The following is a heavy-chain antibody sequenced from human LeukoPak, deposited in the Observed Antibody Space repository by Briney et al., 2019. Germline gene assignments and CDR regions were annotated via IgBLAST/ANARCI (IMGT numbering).Heavy chain of an antibody. V-gene: IGHV4-30-4*08. Sequence: TLSLTCTVSGGSISSGDYYWSWIRQPPGKGLEWIGYIYYSGSTYYNPSLKSRVTISVDTSKNQFSLKLSSVTAADTAVYYCARDRPLTYYYDSSGYSDAFDIWAKGQWSPSLQ. J-gene: IGHJ3*02. CDR1: GGSISSGDYY. CDR3: ARDRPLTYYYDSSGYSDAFDI. CDR2: IYYSGST. D-gene: IGHD3-22*01.